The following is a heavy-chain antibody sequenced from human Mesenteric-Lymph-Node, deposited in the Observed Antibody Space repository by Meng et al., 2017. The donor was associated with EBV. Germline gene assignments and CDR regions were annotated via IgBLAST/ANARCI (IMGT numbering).Heavy chain of an antibody. CDR3: ARDVPVFASPLFDF. V-gene: IGHV1-18*01. J-gene: IGHJ4*02. CDR1: GYPFSNFG. Sequence: QVQLVQSGAEVKDPGASVKLSCRASGYPFSNFGISWVRQAPGQGLQWMGWISAYNGNTDYGRNLQGRVSLTTDTSTSTAYMELKNLRSDDTAVYYCARDVPVFASPLFDFWCQGTMVTVSA. D-gene: IGHD3-3*01. CDR2: ISAYNGNT.